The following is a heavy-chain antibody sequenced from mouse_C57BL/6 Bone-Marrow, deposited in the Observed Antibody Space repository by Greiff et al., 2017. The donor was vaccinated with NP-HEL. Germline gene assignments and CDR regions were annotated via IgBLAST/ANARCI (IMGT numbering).Heavy chain of an antibody. V-gene: IGHV1-9*01. D-gene: IGHD3-2*02. CDR3: ARRSGTAQATAWFAY. Sequence: LEESGAELMKPGASVKLSCKATGYTFTGYWIEWVKQRPGHGLEWIGEILPGSGSTNYNEKFKGKATFTADTSSNTAYMQLSSLTTEDSAIYYCARRSGTAQATAWFAYWGQGTLVTVSA. CDR2: ILPGSGST. J-gene: IGHJ3*01. CDR1: GYTFTGYW.